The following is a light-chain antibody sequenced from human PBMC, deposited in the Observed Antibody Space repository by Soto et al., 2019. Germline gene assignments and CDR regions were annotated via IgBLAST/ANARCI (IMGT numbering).Light chain of an antibody. V-gene: IGKV3-15*01. J-gene: IGKJ4*01. CDR1: QSVSSSY. CDR3: QQYNNWPLT. Sequence: EIVLTQSPGTLSLSPGERATLSCRASQSVSSSYLAWYQQKPGQAPRLLIYGASTRATGVPARFSGSGSGTEFTLTISSLQSEDFALYYCQQYNNWPLTLGGGTKVDIK. CDR2: GAS.